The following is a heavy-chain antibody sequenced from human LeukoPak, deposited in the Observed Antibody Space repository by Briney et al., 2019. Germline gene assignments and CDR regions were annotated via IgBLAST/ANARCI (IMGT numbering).Heavy chain of an antibody. CDR2: ISSSGSTI. Sequence: GGSLRLSCAASGFTFSSYEMNWVRQAPGKGLEWVSYISSSGSTIYYADSVKGRFTISSDNSKNTLYLQMTSLRPEDTAVYFCARERGSGWFLGFDLWGQGTLVTVSS. CDR1: GFTFSSYE. V-gene: IGHV3-48*03. D-gene: IGHD6-19*01. J-gene: IGHJ5*02. CDR3: ARERGSGWFLGFDL.